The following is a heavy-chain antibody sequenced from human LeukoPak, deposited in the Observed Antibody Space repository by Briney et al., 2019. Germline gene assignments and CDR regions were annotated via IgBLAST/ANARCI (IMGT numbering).Heavy chain of an antibody. J-gene: IGHJ4*02. CDR1: GGTISSYY. Sequence: SETLSLTCTASGGTISSYYWSWIRQPPGKGLEWIGYIYYSGNTNYNPSLKSRVTISVDPSKNQFSLKLSSVTAADRAVYYCARDRADYGDKYYFDCWGQGTLVTVSS. D-gene: IGHD4-17*01. CDR2: IYYSGNT. CDR3: ARDRADYGDKYYFDC. V-gene: IGHV4-59*01.